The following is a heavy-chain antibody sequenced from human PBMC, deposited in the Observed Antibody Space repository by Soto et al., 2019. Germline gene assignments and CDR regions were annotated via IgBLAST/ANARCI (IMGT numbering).Heavy chain of an antibody. J-gene: IGHJ4*02. V-gene: IGHV1-69*09. D-gene: IGHD3-10*01. CDR2: INPILSMS. Sequence: QVQLVQSGAEVKKPGASVKVSCKASGYTFTSYDINWVRQAPGLGLEWMGRINPILSMSNYAQRFQGRVTMTADKSTSTAYMELSSLRSEDTAIYYCASSYGSGYRAFDYWGQGALVTVSS. CDR1: GYTFTSYD. CDR3: ASSYGSGYRAFDY.